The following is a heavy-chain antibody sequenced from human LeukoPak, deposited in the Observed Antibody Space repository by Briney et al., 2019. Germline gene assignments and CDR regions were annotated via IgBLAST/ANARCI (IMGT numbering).Heavy chain of an antibody. D-gene: IGHD1-1*01. CDR3: ARNVRFFDS. V-gene: IGHV4-4*02. CDR2: VDHTGNT. Sequence: PSETLSLTCTVSGDSISNSIWWSWLLQPPGKGLEWIGEVDHTGNTNYRPSLDSRVTLSIDTSKNHFSLTLTSVTAADTAVYYCARNVRFFDSWGQGTRVTVSS. J-gene: IGHJ4*02. CDR1: GDSISNSIW.